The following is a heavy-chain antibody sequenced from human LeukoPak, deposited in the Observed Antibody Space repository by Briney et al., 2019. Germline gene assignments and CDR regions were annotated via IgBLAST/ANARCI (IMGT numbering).Heavy chain of an antibody. CDR2: IRYDGSNK. Sequence: GGSLRLSCAASGFTFSSYGMHWVRQAPGKGLEWEAFIRYDGSNKYYADSVKGRFTISRDNSKNTLYLQMNSLRAEDTAVYYCAKDRVSSSWNFDYWGQGTLVTVSS. V-gene: IGHV3-30*02. D-gene: IGHD6-13*01. J-gene: IGHJ4*02. CDR1: GFTFSSYG. CDR3: AKDRVSSSWNFDY.